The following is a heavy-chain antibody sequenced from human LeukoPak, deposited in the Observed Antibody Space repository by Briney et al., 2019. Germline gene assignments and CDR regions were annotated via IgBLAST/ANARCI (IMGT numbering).Heavy chain of an antibody. Sequence: ASVKVSCKASGYTFTSYDINWVRQATGQGREWMGWMNPNSGNTGYAQKFQGRVTITRNTSISTAYMELSSLRSEDTAVYYCAVLLRWARFDYWGQGTLVTVSS. CDR3: AVLLRWARFDY. V-gene: IGHV1-8*03. CDR2: MNPNSGNT. J-gene: IGHJ4*02. CDR1: GYTFTSYD. D-gene: IGHD3-10*01.